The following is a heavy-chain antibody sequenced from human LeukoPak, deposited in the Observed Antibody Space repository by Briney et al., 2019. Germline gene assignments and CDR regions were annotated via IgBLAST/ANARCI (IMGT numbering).Heavy chain of an antibody. Sequence: GASVKVSCKASGYSFTSYYMHWVRQAPGQGLEWMGIINPSGGSTSYAQKFQGRVTMTRDTSTSTVYMELSRLRSEDTAVYYCARDWIGYVDYWGRGTLVTVSS. CDR2: INPSGGST. CDR3: ARDWIGYVDY. V-gene: IGHV1-46*01. CDR1: GYSFTSYY. D-gene: IGHD3-10*01. J-gene: IGHJ4*02.